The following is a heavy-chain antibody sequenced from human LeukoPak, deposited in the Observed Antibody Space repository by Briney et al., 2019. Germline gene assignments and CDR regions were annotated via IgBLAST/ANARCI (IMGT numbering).Heavy chain of an antibody. CDR3: AKASSGWYAAGMDV. V-gene: IGHV3-23*01. CDR2: ISGSGGST. J-gene: IGHJ6*02. Sequence: GGSLRLSCAASGFTFSSYAMSWVRQAPGKGLEWVSGISGSGGSTYYADSVKGRSTISRDNSKNTLYLQMNSLRAEDTAVYYCAKASSGWYAAGMDVWGQGTTVTVSS. D-gene: IGHD6-19*01. CDR1: GFTFSSYA.